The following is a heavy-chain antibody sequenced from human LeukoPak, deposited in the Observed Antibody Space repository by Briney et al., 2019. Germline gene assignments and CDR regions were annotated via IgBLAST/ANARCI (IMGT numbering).Heavy chain of an antibody. D-gene: IGHD3-10*01. J-gene: IGHJ4*02. CDR3: ARLGLHGSGTYYFFDY. CDR2: IDPNTGDT. CDR1: GQSLTGYF. Sequence: EASVKVSCKASGQSLTGYFIHWVRQAPGQGLEWVGRIDPNTGDTIYAQNFQGRVTVTSATSISTAYMELSRLTSDDTAVYFCARLGLHGSGTYYFFDYWGQGTLVTVPS. V-gene: IGHV1-2*06.